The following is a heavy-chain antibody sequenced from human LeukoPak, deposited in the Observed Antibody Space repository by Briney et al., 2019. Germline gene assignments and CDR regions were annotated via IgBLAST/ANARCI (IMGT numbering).Heavy chain of an antibody. V-gene: IGHV1-8*03. CDR2: MNPNSGNT. CDR1: GYTFTSYD. Sequence: ASVKVSCKASGYTFTSYDINWVRQATGQGLEWMGWMNPNSGNTGYAQKFQGRVTITGNTSISTAYMELSSLRSEDTAVYYCARGRLQDYYDSSGYHYYYYYYYMDVWGKGTTVTVSS. J-gene: IGHJ6*03. D-gene: IGHD3-22*01. CDR3: ARGRLQDYYDSSGYHYYYYYYYMDV.